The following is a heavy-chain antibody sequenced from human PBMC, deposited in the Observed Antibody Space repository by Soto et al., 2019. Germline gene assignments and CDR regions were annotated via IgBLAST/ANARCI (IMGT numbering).Heavy chain of an antibody. J-gene: IGHJ4*02. CDR3: AKDPGYCSGGSCGYFDY. CDR2: ISWNSGSI. V-gene: IGHV3-9*01. CDR1: GFTFDDYA. Sequence: EVQLVESGGGLVQPGRSLRLSCAASGFTFDDYAMHWVRQAPGKGLEWVSGISWNSGSIGYADSVKGRFTISRDNAKNSLYLQMNSLRAEDTALYYCAKDPGYCSGGSCGYFDYWGQGTLVTVSS. D-gene: IGHD2-15*01.